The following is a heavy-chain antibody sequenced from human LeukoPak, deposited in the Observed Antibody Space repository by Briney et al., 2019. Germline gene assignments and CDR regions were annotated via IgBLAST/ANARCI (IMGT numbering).Heavy chain of an antibody. CDR1: GFTFSSYG. CDR2: ISYDGSNK. V-gene: IGHV3-30*18. Sequence: PGRSLRLSCAASGFTFSSYGMHWVRQAPAKGLEWVAVISYDGSNKYYADSVKGRFTISRDNSKNTLYLQMNSLRAEDTAVYYCAKDQAGNTMVRGVIIKAYYYYYGMDVWGQGTTVTVSS. CDR3: AKDQAGNTMVRGVIIKAYYYYYGMDV. D-gene: IGHD3-10*01. J-gene: IGHJ6*02.